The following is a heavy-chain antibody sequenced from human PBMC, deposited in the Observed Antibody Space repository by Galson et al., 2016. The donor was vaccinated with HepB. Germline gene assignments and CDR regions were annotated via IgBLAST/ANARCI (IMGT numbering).Heavy chain of an antibody. D-gene: IGHD3-16*01. CDR1: GGSVSSGSYY. CDR3: VRSRRGGQYFNL. CDR2: IYYSGST. J-gene: IGHJ2*01. V-gene: IGHV4-61*01. Sequence: SETLSLTCTVFGGSVSSGSYYWSWIRQPPGKGLEWIGYIYYSGSTDYNASLKSRVTISVDTSKNQFSLKLNSVTAADTAVDYCVRSRRGGQYFNLWGRGTLVTVSS.